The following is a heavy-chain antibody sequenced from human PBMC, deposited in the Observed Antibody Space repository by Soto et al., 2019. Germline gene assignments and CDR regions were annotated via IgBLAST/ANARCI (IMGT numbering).Heavy chain of an antibody. J-gene: IGHJ6*03. CDR1: GFSLSTTGVA. Sequence: SGPTLVNPTQTLALTCTFSGFSLSTTGVAVGWIRQPPGKALEWLALFYWDDDKRYSPSLKSRLTVMKDTSKNQVVLIMTNMDPVDTATYYRAHTTRLVTVTSGVHYYYMDVWGKGTTVTVSS. CDR3: AHTTRLVTVTSGVHYYYMDV. V-gene: IGHV2-5*02. D-gene: IGHD4-17*01. CDR2: FYWDDDK.